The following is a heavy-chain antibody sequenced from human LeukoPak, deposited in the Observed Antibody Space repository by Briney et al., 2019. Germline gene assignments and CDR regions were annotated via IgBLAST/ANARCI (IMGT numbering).Heavy chain of an antibody. D-gene: IGHD3-22*01. V-gene: IGHV3-30*02. CDR3: AKEDGTVVVSTFGD. CDR1: GFNFRTYG. J-gene: IGHJ4*02. Sequence: GGSLRLSCAASGFNFRTYGMHWVRQAPGKGLEWVAFIQFDESSKNYADSVKGRFTISRDNSKNTVYLQVNSLRAEDTAVYYCAKEDGTVVVSTFGDWGQGTLVTV. CDR2: IQFDESSK.